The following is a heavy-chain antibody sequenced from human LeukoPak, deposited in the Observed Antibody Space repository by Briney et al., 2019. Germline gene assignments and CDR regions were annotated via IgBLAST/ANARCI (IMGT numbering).Heavy chain of an antibody. D-gene: IGHD1-26*01. V-gene: IGHV1-2*02. J-gene: IGHJ6*02. CDR1: GYTFTGYY. Sequence: ASVKVSCKASGYTFTGYYMHWVRQAPGQGLEWMGWINPNSGGTNYAQKFQGRVTMTRDTSISTAYMELSRLRSDDTAVYYCARDRLSVGATWHYYYGMDVWGQGTTVTVSS. CDR3: ARDRLSVGATWHYYYGMDV. CDR2: INPNSGGT.